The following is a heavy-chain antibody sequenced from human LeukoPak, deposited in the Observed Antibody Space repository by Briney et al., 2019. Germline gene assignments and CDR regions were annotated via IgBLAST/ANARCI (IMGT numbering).Heavy chain of an antibody. J-gene: IGHJ6*03. CDR1: GYTFTGYY. V-gene: IGHV1-2*02. Sequence: ASVKVSCKASGYTFTGYYMHWVRQAPGQGLEWMGWINPNSGGTNYAQKFQGRVTMTRDTSISTAYMELSRLRSDDAPVYYCARGPRYYYGSGSYWWSYYYYYMDVWGKGTTVTISS. D-gene: IGHD3-10*01. CDR3: ARGPRYYYGSGSYWWSYYYYYMDV. CDR2: INPNSGGT.